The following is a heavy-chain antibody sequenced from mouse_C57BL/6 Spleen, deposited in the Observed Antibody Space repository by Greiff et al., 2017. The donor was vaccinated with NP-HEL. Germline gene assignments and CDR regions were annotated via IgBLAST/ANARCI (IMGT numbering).Heavy chain of an antibody. CDR1: GFNFTDYY. V-gene: IGHV14-2*01. Sequence: VQLQQSGAELVKPGASVKLSCTASGFNFTDYYMHWVKQRTEQGLEWIGRIDPEDGETKYAPQFQGKATITTDTSSNTAYLQLSSLTSEDTAVYYCARTTVVADYWGQGTTLTVSS. D-gene: IGHD1-1*01. J-gene: IGHJ2*01. CDR2: IDPEDGET. CDR3: ARTTVVADY.